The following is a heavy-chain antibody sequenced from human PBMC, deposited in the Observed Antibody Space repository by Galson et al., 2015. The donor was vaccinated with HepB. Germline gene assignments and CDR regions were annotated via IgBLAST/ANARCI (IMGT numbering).Heavy chain of an antibody. J-gene: IGHJ4*02. CDR3: AKSLRTGDY. D-gene: IGHD1-1*01. V-gene: IGHV3-48*02. CDR1: GFTFSSNS. CDR2: ISSSSSSI. Sequence: SLRLSCAASGFTFSSNSMNWVRQAPGKGLEWVSYISSSSSSINYADSVKGRFTISRDNPKNSLYLQMNSLRDEDTAVYYCAKSLRTGDYWGQGTLVTVSS.